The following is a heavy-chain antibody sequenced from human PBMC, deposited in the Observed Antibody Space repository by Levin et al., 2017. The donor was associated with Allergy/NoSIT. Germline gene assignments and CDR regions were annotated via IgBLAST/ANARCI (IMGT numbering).Heavy chain of an antibody. CDR3: ATGMYYYESSGYPLGY. V-gene: IGHV3-66*01. J-gene: IGHJ4*02. CDR1: GFTVSRNY. D-gene: IGHD3-22*01. Sequence: GGSLRLSCAASGFTVSRNYMTWVRQAPGKGLEWVSIILSGGSTYYADSVKGRFTISRDISQNMLYLQMNSLRAEDTAVYYCATGMYYYESSGYPLGYWGQGTLATVSS. CDR2: ILSGGST.